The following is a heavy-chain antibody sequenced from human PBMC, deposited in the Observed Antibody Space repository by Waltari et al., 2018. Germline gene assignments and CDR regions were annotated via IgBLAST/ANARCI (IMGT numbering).Heavy chain of an antibody. CDR1: GGSFSGYY. D-gene: IGHD6-13*01. Sequence: GLLKPSETLSLTCAVYGGSFSGYYWSWIRQPPGKGLEWIGEINHSGSTNYNPSLKSRVTISVDTSKNQFSLKLSSVTAADTAVYYCASLPGYSSSWQKRTFDYWGQGTLVTVSS. V-gene: IGHV4-34*01. J-gene: IGHJ4*02. CDR2: INHSGST. CDR3: ASLPGYSSSWQKRTFDY.